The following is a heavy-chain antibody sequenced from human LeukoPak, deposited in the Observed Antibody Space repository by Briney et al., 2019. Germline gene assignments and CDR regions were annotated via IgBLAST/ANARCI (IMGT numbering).Heavy chain of an antibody. CDR3: ARDEYSSSTYYFDY. CDR1: GFTFSSYA. J-gene: IGHJ4*02. Sequence: GGSLRLSCAASGFTFSSYAMHWVRQAPGKGLEWVAVISYDGSNKYYADSVKGRFTISRDNSKNTLYLQMNSLRAGDTAVYYCARDEYSSSTYYFDYWGQGTLVTVSS. V-gene: IGHV3-30*04. D-gene: IGHD6-6*01. CDR2: ISYDGSNK.